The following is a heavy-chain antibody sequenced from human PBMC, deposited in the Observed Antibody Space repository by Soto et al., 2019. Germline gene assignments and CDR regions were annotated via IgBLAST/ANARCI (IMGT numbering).Heavy chain of an antibody. V-gene: IGHV1-69*13. CDR3: ASARAVFGNTNWFDP. D-gene: IGHD3-10*01. CDR2: IIPIFGTA. J-gene: IGHJ5*02. Sequence: ASVKVSCKASGGTFSSYAISWVRQAPGQGLEWMGGIIPIFGTANYAQKFQGRVTITADESTSTAYMELSSLRSEDTAVYYCASARAVFGNTNWFDPWGQGTLVTVSS. CDR1: GGTFSSYA.